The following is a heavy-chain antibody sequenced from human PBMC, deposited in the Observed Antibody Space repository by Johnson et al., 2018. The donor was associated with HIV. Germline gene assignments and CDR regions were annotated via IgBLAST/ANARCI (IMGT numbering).Heavy chain of an antibody. J-gene: IGHJ3*02. V-gene: IGHV3-66*01. Sequence: VQLVESGGGLVQPGGSLRLSCAASGFTFSSNYMSWVRQAPGKGLEWVSVIYSGGSTYYADSVKGRFTISRDNAKKSLFLQMSSLRAEDTAIYYCARKGDAFDIWGQGTMVTVSS. CDR1: GFTFSSNY. CDR2: IYSGGST. CDR3: ARKGDAFDI.